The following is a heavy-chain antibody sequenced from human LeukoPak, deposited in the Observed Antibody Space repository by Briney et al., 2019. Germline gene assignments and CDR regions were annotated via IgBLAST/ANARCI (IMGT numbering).Heavy chain of an antibody. J-gene: IGHJ3*02. CDR1: GFSFSSYS. CDR2: ISSGSSYI. CDR3: ARGGSGRTQDDTYDI. Sequence: GGSLRLTCAASGFSFSSYSMNWVRQAPGKGLEWVSIISSGSSYIFYADSVKGRFTISRDNAKNSLYLQMDSLRAEDTAVYSCARGGSGRTQDDTYDIWGQGTKVTVSS. D-gene: IGHD3-10*01. V-gene: IGHV3-21*01.